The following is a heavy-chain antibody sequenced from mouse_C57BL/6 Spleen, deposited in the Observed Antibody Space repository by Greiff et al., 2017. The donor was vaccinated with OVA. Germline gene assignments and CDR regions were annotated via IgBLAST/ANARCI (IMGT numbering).Heavy chain of an antibody. V-gene: IGHV1-82*01. Sequence: QVQLQQSGPELVKPGASVKISCKASGYAFSSSWMNWVKQRPGKGLEWIGRIYPGDGDTNYNGKFKGKATLTADKSSSTAYMQLSSLTSEDSAVYFCARSRNDGYSYWYFDVWGTGTTVTVSS. D-gene: IGHD2-3*01. CDR3: ARSRNDGYSYWYFDV. J-gene: IGHJ1*03. CDR2: IYPGDGDT. CDR1: GYAFSSSW.